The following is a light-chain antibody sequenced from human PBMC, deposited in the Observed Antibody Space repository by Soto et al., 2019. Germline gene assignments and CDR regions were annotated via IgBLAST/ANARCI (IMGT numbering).Light chain of an antibody. J-gene: IGLJ7*01. CDR3: QSYDSSNHAV. V-gene: IGLV6-57*02. CDR1: SGSIASNY. CDR2: EDN. Sequence: NFMLTQPHSVSESPGKTVTISCTGSSGSIASNYVQWYQQRPGSAPPTVIYEDNQRPSGVPDRFSGSIDSSSNSASLTSSGVKAEDEADYYCQSYDSSNHAVFGGGTQLTVL.